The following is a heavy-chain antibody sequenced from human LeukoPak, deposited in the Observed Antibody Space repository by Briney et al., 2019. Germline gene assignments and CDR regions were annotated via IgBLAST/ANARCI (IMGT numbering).Heavy chain of an antibody. V-gene: IGHV4-59*01. D-gene: IGHD2-15*01. J-gene: IGHJ4*02. Sequence: GSLRLSCAASGFTFSSYSMNWVRQAPGKGLEWIGYIHDSGSTNYNPSLKSRVTISVDTSKNRFSLELSSVTAADTAVYYCARDRREQYCSGGSCYSALGFFDYWGQGTLVTVSS. CDR3: ARDRREQYCSGGSCYSALGFFDY. CDR2: IHDSGST. CDR1: GFTFSSYS.